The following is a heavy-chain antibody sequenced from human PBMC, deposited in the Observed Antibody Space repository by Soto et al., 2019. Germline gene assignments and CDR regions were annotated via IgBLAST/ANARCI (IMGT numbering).Heavy chain of an antibody. CDR2: IYHGDSDT. CDR1: GYSFTSYW. Sequence: PGESVKISCKGSGYSFTSYWSGWVRQVPGKGLEWMGIIYHGDSDTRYSPYFQGQATISADKSISTAYLQWSSLKASDTAMYYCARVEMATIRAWFDPGGQGTLVTVSS. CDR3: ARVEMATIRAWFDP. D-gene: IGHD5-12*01. J-gene: IGHJ5*02. V-gene: IGHV5-51*01.